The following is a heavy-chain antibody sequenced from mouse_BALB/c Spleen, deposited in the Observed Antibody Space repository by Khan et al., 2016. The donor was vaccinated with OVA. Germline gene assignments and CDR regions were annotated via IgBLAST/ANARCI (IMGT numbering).Heavy chain of an antibody. V-gene: IGHV1S41*01. CDR3: ARSKYYGSGLYAMDY. J-gene: IGHJ4*01. CDR1: GYTFTSYW. D-gene: IGHD1-1*01. CDR2: IAPGSGST. Sequence: DLVMPGAAVTLSCKASGYTFTSYWINWIKQRPGQGLEWIGRIAPGSGSTSSNDIFKGKATLTVDASSSTAYIQLSSLSSEDSAVYFCARSKYYGSGLYAMDYWGQGTSVTVSS.